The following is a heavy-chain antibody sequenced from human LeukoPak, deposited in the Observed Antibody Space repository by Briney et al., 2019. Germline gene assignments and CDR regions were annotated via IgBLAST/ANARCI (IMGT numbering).Heavy chain of an antibody. D-gene: IGHD3-3*01. CDR1: GFSVSSYY. Sequence: GGSLRLSCAASGFSVSSYYMSWVRQAPGKGVEWVSVSFTGGNTYSADSVKGRLTISRDNSKNTLYLQMNSLRAEDTAVYYCARVPSSGDLWSGGYYFDYWGQGTLVTVSS. CDR2: SFTGGNT. CDR3: ARVPSSGDLWSGGYYFDY. J-gene: IGHJ4*02. V-gene: IGHV3-66*02.